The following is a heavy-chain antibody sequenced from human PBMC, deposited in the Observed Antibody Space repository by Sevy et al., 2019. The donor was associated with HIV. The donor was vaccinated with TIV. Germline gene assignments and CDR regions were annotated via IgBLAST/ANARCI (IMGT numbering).Heavy chain of an antibody. J-gene: IGHJ1*01. CDR2: ITAYNGNT. V-gene: IGHV1-18*01. D-gene: IGHD1-26*01. CDR3: ARAPSGSQGPGQYFHH. Sequence: DSVKVSCKASGYTFTNYHITWVRQAPRQGLERMGWITAYNGNTNYAQRLQGRVTMTTDTSTSTAYMELRSLRSDDTAVYYCARAPSGSQGPGQYFHHWGQGTLVTVSS. CDR1: GYTFTNYH.